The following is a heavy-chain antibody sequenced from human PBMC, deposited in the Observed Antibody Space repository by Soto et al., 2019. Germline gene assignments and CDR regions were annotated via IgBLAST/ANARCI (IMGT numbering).Heavy chain of an antibody. D-gene: IGHD4-4*01. J-gene: IGHJ4*02. Sequence: ASVKVSCKASGYTFTRYAMHWVRQAPGQRLEWMGWINAGNGNTKYSQKFQGRVTITRDTSTSTAYMELSSLKSEDTAVYYCARYDYNGYYFDYWGQGTLVTVSS. CDR1: GYTFTRYA. CDR2: INAGNGNT. CDR3: ARYDYNGYYFDY. V-gene: IGHV1-3*01.